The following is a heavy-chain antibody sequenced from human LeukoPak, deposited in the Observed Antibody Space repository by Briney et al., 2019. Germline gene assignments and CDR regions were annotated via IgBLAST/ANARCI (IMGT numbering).Heavy chain of an antibody. V-gene: IGHV3-74*01. D-gene: IGHD5-24*01. CDR2: INGDGSAT. CDR1: GFTFRRHW. Sequence: GGSLRLSCAASGFTFRRHWTHWVRQAPGKGLVWVSRINGDGSATYYADSVKGRFSIPRDNPKNTLYLHMHSLRADDTAVYYCAREEEMATNTDYWGQGTLVTVSS. J-gene: IGHJ4*02. CDR3: AREEEMATNTDY.